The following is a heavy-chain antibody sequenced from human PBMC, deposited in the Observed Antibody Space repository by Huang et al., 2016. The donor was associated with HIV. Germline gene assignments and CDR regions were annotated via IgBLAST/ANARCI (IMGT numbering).Heavy chain of an antibody. J-gene: IGHJ4*02. CDR2: IYWNDNE. Sequence: QITLKESGPTLVKPTQTLTLTCSFSGFSFSTSGVGVGWVRQPPGKALEWLALIYWNDNERYSPALSDRLTIIKDTSKNQVLLTMTNVDPVDTATYYCALGWKLRPLEYWGQGTLVTVSS. V-gene: IGHV2-5*01. CDR3: ALGWKLRPLEY. CDR1: GFSFSTSGVG. D-gene: IGHD1-7*01.